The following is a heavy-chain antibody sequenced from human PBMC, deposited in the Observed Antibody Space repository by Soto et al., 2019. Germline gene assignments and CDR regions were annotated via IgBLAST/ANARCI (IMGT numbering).Heavy chain of an antibody. J-gene: IGHJ6*02. D-gene: IGHD2-2*01. CDR1: GFTFSNAW. CDR3: TTKKGHCSSTSCYGGYYYYYGMDV. V-gene: IGHV3-15*07. Sequence: GGSLRLSCAASGFTFSNAWMNWVRQAPGKGLEWVGRIKSKTDGGTTDYAAPVKGRFTISRDDSKNTLYLQMNSLKTEDTAVYYCTTKKGHCSSTSCYGGYYYYYGMDVWGQGTTVTVSS. CDR2: IKSKTDGGTT.